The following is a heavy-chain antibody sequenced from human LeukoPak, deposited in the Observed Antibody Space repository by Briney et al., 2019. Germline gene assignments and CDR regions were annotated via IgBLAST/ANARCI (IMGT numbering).Heavy chain of an antibody. V-gene: IGHV3-23*01. J-gene: IGHJ4*02. CDR2: ISGSGGST. CDR3: AKRSIRAVAATLGDFDY. Sequence: GGSLRLSCAASGLTFSGNAMSWVRQAPGKGLEWVSAISGSGGSTYYADSVKGRFTISRDNSKNTLYLQMSSLRAEDTAVYYCAKRSIRAVAATLGDFDYWGQGTLVTVSS. D-gene: IGHD6-19*01. CDR1: GLTFSGNA.